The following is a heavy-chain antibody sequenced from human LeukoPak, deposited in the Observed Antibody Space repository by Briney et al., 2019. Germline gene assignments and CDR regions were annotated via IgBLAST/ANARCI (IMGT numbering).Heavy chain of an antibody. CDR1: GGSISSSY. Sequence: KASETLSLTCTVSGGSISSSYWSWIRQPPGKGLEWIGHIYHSGTTNNNPSLKSRVTISVDTSKNQFSLKLSSVTAADTAVYYCATTSWEWSTLGYWGQGTLVTVSS. J-gene: IGHJ4*02. D-gene: IGHD3-3*01. CDR3: ATTSWEWSTLGY. CDR2: IYHSGTT. V-gene: IGHV4-59*01.